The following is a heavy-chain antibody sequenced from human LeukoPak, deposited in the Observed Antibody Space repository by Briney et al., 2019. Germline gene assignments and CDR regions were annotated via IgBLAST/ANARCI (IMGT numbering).Heavy chain of an antibody. CDR1: GFTFSTYA. Sequence: PGGSLRLSCAASGFTFSTYAMSWVRQAPGKGLEWVSAISGSGGSTYYADSVKGRFTISRDNSKNTLYLQMNSLRADDTAIYFCAKALEQETVIALDSWGQGTLVTVSS. D-gene: IGHD6-13*01. V-gene: IGHV3-23*01. CDR2: ISGSGGST. J-gene: IGHJ4*02. CDR3: AKALEQETVIALDS.